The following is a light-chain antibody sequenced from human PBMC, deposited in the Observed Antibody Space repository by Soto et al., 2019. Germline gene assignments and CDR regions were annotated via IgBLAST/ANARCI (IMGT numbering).Light chain of an antibody. CDR3: CSFARRSTSYV. CDR1: SSDVGSSDL. CDR2: EST. J-gene: IGLJ1*01. V-gene: IGLV2-23*01. Sequence: QSALTQPASLSGSPGQSITISCTGTSSDVGSSDLVSWYQQHPGKAPKLIIFESTRRPSGVSGRFSGSMSGNTASLTISGLQAEDEADYYCCSFARRSTSYVFGTGTKVTVL.